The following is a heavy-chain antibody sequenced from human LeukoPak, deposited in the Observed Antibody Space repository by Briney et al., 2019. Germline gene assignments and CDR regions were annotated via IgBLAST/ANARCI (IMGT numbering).Heavy chain of an antibody. CDR3: ARVGYSCGTNYFDY. Sequence: ASVKVSCKASGYTFTSYAMNWVRQAPGQGFEWMGWINTNTGNPTYAQGFTGRFVFSLDTSVSTAYLQISSLKAEDTAVYYCARVGYSCGTNYFDYWGQGTLVTVSS. D-gene: IGHD5-18*01. J-gene: IGHJ4*02. V-gene: IGHV7-4-1*02. CDR2: INTNTGNP. CDR1: GYTFTSYA.